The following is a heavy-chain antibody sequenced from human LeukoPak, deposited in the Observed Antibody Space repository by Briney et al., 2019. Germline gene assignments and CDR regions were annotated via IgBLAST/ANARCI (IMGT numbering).Heavy chain of an antibody. Sequence: ASVKVSCKASGYTFTGYYMHWVRQAPGQGLEWMGWINPNSGGTNYAQKFQGRVTMTRDTSISTAYMELSSLRSEDTAVYYCARGGTMVRGVISSSPGWFDPWGQGTLVTVSS. J-gene: IGHJ5*02. D-gene: IGHD3-10*01. CDR3: ARGGTMVRGVISSSPGWFDP. CDR2: INPNSGGT. CDR1: GYTFTGYY. V-gene: IGHV1-2*02.